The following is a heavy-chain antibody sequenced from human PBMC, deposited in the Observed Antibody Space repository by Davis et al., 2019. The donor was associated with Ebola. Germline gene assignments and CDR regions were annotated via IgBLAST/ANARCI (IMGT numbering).Heavy chain of an antibody. Sequence: GSLRLSCSVSGGSISTYYWNWIRQPPGGGLEWIGSIYYAGTTYYNPSLKSRVAISVNTSKNQYSLKLDSVTAADTAVYYCARPSEAVWFGDLAWGFDPWGQGTLVTVSS. J-gene: IGHJ5*02. CDR3: ARPSEAVWFGDLAWGFDP. D-gene: IGHD3-10*01. V-gene: IGHV4-39*01. CDR1: GGSISTYY. CDR2: IYYAGTT.